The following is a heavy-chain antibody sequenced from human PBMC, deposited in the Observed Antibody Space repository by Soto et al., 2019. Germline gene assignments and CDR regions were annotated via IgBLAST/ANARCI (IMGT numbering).Heavy chain of an antibody. Sequence: QLQLQESGPGLVKPSETLSLTCTVSGGSISSSSYYWGWIRQPPGKGLEWIGSIYYAGNTYYTPPLKSRVTISVDTSKNKFSLKLSSVTAADTAVYYCAREGGRYCSGGSCQVDYWGQGTLVTVSS. CDR2: IYYAGNT. CDR3: AREGGRYCSGGSCQVDY. CDR1: GGSISSSSYY. D-gene: IGHD2-15*01. V-gene: IGHV4-39*02. J-gene: IGHJ4*02.